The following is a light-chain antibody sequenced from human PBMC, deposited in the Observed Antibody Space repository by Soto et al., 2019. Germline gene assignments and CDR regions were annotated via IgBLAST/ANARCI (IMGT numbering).Light chain of an antibody. Sequence: DIQITQSPSAWSASVGDIVXXTXLXIQGISSWLAWYQQKPGTAPKLLIFAASSLQSGVPSRFSGSGSGTDFTLTISSLQSEDFAVYYCQQYNNWPPLRTFGQGTKVDIK. CDR2: AAS. CDR1: QGISSW. CDR3: QQYNNWPPLRT. V-gene: IGKV1-12*01. J-gene: IGKJ1*01.